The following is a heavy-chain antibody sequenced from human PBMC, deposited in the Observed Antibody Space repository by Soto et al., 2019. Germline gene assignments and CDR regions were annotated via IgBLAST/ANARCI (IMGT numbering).Heavy chain of an antibody. CDR1: GGSISSYY. J-gene: IGHJ3*02. V-gene: IGHV4-59*01. CDR2: IYHSGST. CDR3: ARGAMDISGWPTDASDI. D-gene: IGHD6-19*01. Sequence: PSETLSLTCTVSGGSISSYYWSWIRQPPGKGLEWIAYIYHSGSTDYNPSLKSRVTISVDRSKNQFSLRLSSVTAADTAVYYCARGAMDISGWPTDASDIWCQGPMVTL.